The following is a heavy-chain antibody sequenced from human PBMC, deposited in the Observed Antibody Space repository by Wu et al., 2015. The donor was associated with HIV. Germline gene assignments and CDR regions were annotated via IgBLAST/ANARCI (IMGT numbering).Heavy chain of an antibody. V-gene: IGHV1-69*13. D-gene: IGHD1-26*01. Sequence: QVQLVQSGAEVKKPGSSVKVSCKASGGTFRNHAVSWVRQAPGQGLEWMGRIIPISGTANYAQRFQGRVTITADKPTNTAYMGLSSLRSDDTAVYYCARGSILEMSTAPFYYYVMDVWGQGTTVTVSS. J-gene: IGHJ6*02. CDR3: ARGSILEMSTAPFYYYVMDV. CDR1: GGTFRNHA. CDR2: IIPISGTA.